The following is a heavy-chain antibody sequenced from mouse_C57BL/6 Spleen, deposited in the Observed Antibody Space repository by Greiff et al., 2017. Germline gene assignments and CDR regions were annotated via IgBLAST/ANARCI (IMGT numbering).Heavy chain of an antibody. CDR2: IYPGSGST. J-gene: IGHJ3*01. CDR3: ARAINYPAWFAY. D-gene: IGHD2-1*01. V-gene: IGHV1-55*01. CDR1: GYTFTSYW. Sequence: QVQLQQPGAELVKPGASVKMSCKASGYTFTSYWITWVKQRPGQGLEWIGDIYPGSGSTNYNEKFKSKATLTVDTSSSTAYMQLSSLTSEDSAVYYCARAINYPAWFAYWGQGTLVTVSA.